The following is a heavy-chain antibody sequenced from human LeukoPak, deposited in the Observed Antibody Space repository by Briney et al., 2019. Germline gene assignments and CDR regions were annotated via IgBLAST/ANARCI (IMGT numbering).Heavy chain of an antibody. CDR3: AKVTNLVVPAAMDY. CDR2: ISGSGGST. Sequence: QSGGSLRLSCAASGFTFSSYAMSWVRQAPGKGLEWVSAISGSGGSTYYADSVKGRFTISRDNSKNTLYLQMNSLRAEDTAVYYCAKVTNLVVPAAMDYWGQGTLVTVSS. D-gene: IGHD2-2*01. J-gene: IGHJ4*02. CDR1: GFTFSSYA. V-gene: IGHV3-23*01.